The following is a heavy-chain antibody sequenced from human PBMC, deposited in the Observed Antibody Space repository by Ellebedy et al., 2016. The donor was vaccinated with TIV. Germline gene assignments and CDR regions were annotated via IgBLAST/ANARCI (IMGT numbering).Heavy chain of an antibody. CDR1: DGSMSSNDYY. CDR3: ARTDPWQPIDD. D-gene: IGHD2-21*02. J-gene: IGHJ4*02. V-gene: IGHV4-39*01. CDR2: VFYSGSP. Sequence: MPSETLSLTCTVSDGSMSSNDYYWAWIRQPPGKGLEYIGSVFYSGSPYYNPSFKSRVTLSADTSKNQFSLNLRTVTAADTAVYYCARTDPWQPIDDWGQGILVSVSS.